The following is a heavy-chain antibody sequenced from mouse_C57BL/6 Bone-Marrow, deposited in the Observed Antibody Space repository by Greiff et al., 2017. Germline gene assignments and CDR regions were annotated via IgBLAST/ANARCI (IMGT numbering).Heavy chain of an antibody. CDR1: GYTFTSYD. J-gene: IGHJ3*01. Sequence: LVESGPELVKPGASVKLSCKASGYTFTSYDINWVKQRPGQGLEWIGWIYPRDGSTKYNEKFKGKATLTVDTSSSTAYMELHSLTSEDSAVYYCAIGGDGYYVVPFAYWGRGTLVTVSA. D-gene: IGHD2-3*01. CDR2: IYPRDGST. CDR3: AIGGDGYYVVPFAY. V-gene: IGHV1-85*01.